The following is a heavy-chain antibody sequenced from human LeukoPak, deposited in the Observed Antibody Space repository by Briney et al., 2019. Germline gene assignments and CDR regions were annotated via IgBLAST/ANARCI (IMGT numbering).Heavy chain of an antibody. CDR1: GGSFSGYY. CDR2: INHSGRT. J-gene: IGHJ4*02. D-gene: IGHD5-24*01. CDR3: ASRRWLPYYFDY. V-gene: IGHV4-34*01. Sequence: PSETLPLTCAVYGGSFSGYYWGWIRQPPGKGLEWIGEINHSGRTNYNPSLKSRVTISVDTSKNQFSLKLSSVTAADTAVYYCASRRWLPYYFDYWGQGTLVTVSS.